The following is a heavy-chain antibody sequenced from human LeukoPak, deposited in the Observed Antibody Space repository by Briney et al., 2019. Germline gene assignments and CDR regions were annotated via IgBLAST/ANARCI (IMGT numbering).Heavy chain of an antibody. CDR1: GGSISSYY. CDR3: ARARVGATIGYYYYMDV. D-gene: IGHD1-26*01. V-gene: IGHV4-59*01. CDR2: IYYSGST. J-gene: IGHJ6*03. Sequence: SETLSLTCTVSGGSISSYYWSWIRQPPGKGLEWIGYIYYSGSTNYNPSLKSRVTISVDTSKNQFSLKLSSVIAADTAVYYCARARVGATIGYYYYMDVWGKGTTVTVSS.